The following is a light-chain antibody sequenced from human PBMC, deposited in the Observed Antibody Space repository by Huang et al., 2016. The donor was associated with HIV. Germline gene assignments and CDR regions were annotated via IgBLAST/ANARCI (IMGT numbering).Light chain of an antibody. V-gene: IGKV2-28*01. CDR3: MAALQPPYT. CDR1: QSLRHRNGLNY. Sequence: DVVMTQSPLSLPVPPGESASISCRSSQSLRHRNGLNYLDWYLQKPGQSPQRLIHLGSSRASGVPDRFSGGGSGTDFSLNISRVEAEDAGTYYCMAALQPPYTFGQGTSLEI. CDR2: LGS. J-gene: IGKJ2*01.